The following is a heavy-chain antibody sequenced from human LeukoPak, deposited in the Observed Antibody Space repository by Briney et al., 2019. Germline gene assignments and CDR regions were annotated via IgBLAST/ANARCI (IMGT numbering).Heavy chain of an antibody. V-gene: IGHV3-48*04. CDR3: ARGATVWARMDV. CDR1: GFTFSTYS. CDR2: ISSSSNTI. D-gene: IGHD4-17*01. Sequence: GGSLRLSCAASGFTFSTYSMNWVRQAPGKGLEWVSYISSSSNTIYYADSVKGRFTLSRDNAKNSLSLQMNSLRAEDTAVYYCARGATVWARMDVWGKGTTVTVSS. J-gene: IGHJ6*03.